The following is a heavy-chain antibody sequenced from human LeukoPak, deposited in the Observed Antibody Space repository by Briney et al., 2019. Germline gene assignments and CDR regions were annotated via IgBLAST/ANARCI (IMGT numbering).Heavy chain of an antibody. V-gene: IGHV3-21*01. J-gene: IGHJ6*02. CDR1: GFTSSSNI. CDR3: ARGYTHGLDV. CDR2: ISGSNNYI. Sequence: GGSLRLSCAASGFTSSSNIMNGVRTAPGRGLEWVSSISGSNNYIYYADSVKGRFAISRDNAKNSLYLQMNSLRADDTAVYYCARGYTHGLDVWGQGTTVTVSS. D-gene: IGHD5-18*01.